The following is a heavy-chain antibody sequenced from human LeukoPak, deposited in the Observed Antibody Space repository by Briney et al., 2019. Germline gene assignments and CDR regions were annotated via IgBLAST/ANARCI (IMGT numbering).Heavy chain of an antibody. V-gene: IGHV4-39*01. D-gene: IGHD3-16*01. CDR1: GDSISSSSYY. CDR2: IYYSGRT. J-gene: IGHJ1*01. CDR3: ARRRYYDSTGFLD. Sequence: SETLSLTCSVSGDSISSSSYYWGWVRQPPGKGLEWIGDIYYSGRTYYDSSLKSRLTIGIDTSKTDFSLTLRSVTATDTAVYYCARRRYYDSTGFLDWGQGTLVSVSP.